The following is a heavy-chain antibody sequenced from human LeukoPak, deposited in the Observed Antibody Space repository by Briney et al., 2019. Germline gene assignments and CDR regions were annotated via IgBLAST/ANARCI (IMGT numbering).Heavy chain of an antibody. D-gene: IGHD1-14*01. CDR2: ISAYNGNT. J-gene: IGHJ4*02. CDR3: ARDGGTTLINFDY. V-gene: IGHV1-18*01. Sequence: ASVKVSCKASGYTFTSYGISWVRQAAGQGLEWMGWISAYNGNTNYVQKLQGRVIMTTDTSSSKAYMAVRSLRSDDTAVYYCARDGGTTLINFDYWGQGTLVTVSS. CDR1: GYTFTSYG.